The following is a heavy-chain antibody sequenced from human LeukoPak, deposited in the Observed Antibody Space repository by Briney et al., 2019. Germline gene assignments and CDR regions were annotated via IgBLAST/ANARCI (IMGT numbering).Heavy chain of an antibody. CDR3: ARDQIKGIVVVPVVY. V-gene: IGHV4-61*01. J-gene: IGHJ4*02. CDR1: GGSVSSDNYY. CDR2: IYYSGST. D-gene: IGHD2-2*01. Sequence: SETLSLTCSVSGGSVSSDNYYWSWIRQPPGKGLEWIGYIYYSGSTNYNPSLKSRVTISVDTSKNQFSLKLSSMTAADTAVYYCARDQIKGIVVVPVVYWGQGTLVTVSS.